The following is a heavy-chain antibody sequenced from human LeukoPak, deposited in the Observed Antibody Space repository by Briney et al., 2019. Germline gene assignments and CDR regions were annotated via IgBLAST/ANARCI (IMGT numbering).Heavy chain of an antibody. V-gene: IGHV4-39*01. CDR1: GGAISSSTHY. CDR3: TRGSYDVLTGYSTLGEY. Sequence: SETLSLTCNVSGGAISSSTHYWGWIRQPPGKGLEWIGNIYYSGSTYYNPSLKSRLTISVDTSQGQFSLRLSSVTAADTGLYYCTRGSYDVLTGYSTLGEYWGQGTLVTVSS. J-gene: IGHJ4*02. D-gene: IGHD3-9*01. CDR2: IYYSGST.